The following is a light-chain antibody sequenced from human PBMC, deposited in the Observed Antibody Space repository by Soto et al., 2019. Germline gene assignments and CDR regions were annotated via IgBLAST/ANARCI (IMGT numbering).Light chain of an antibody. CDR1: SSNIGNNY. CDR3: EPWDTSRSAGGGAWV. J-gene: IGLJ3*02. V-gene: IGLV1-51*01. Sequence: QSVLTQPPSVSAAPGQKVTISCSGSSSNIGNNYVSWYQQLSGTAPKLLIYDNNKRSSGIPDRFSGSKSGTSATLGITGLQRGGGADYSCEPWDTSRSAGGGAWVFGGGTKLTVL. CDR2: DNN.